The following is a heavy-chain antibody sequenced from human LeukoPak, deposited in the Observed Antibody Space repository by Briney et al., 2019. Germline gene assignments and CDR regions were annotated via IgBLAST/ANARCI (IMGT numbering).Heavy chain of an antibody. V-gene: IGHV3-20*04. D-gene: IGHD2-15*01. Sequence: PGGSLRLSCAASGFTFVDYGMSWVRQAPGKGLEWVSGINWNGDSAGYADSVKGRFTISRDNAKNSLYLQMNSLRAEDTALYYCARGQGRRPTDYWGQGTLVTVSS. CDR3: ARGQGRRPTDY. CDR2: INWNGDSA. CDR1: GFTFVDYG. J-gene: IGHJ4*02.